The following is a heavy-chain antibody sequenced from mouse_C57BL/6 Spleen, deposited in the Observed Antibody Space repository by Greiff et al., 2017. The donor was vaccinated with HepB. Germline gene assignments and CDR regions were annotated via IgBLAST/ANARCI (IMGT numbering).Heavy chain of an antibody. CDR2: IDPSDSET. V-gene: IGHV1-52*01. CDR1: GYTFTSYW. J-gene: IGHJ3*01. Sequence: QVQLQHPGAELVRPGSSVKLSCKASGYTFTSYWMHWVKQRPIQGLEWIGNIDPSDSETHYNQKFKDKATLTVDKSSSTAYMQLSSLTSEDSAVYYCARGDYDGAYWGQGTLVTVSA. CDR3: ARGDYDGAY. D-gene: IGHD2-4*01.